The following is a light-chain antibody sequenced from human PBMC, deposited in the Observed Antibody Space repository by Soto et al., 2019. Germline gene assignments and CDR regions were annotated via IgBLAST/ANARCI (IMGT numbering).Light chain of an antibody. Sequence: QSALTQPASVSGSPGQSITISCTGTSSDVGGYNYVSWYQQHPGKAPKLMIYDVSNRPSGVSNRFSGSKSGNTASLTISGLQDADEADDYCCSYTSSSTHVVFGGGTKVTVL. CDR1: SSDVGGYNY. CDR2: DVS. CDR3: CSYTSSSTHVV. V-gene: IGLV2-14*01. J-gene: IGLJ2*01.